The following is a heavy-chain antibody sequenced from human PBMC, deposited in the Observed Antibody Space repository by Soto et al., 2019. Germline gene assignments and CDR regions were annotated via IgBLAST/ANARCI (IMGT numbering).Heavy chain of an antibody. CDR3: ARDYHDSSGFFDY. CDR2: IYYSGST. Sequence: SETLSLTCTVSGGSISSGDYYWSWMRQPPGKGLEWIGYIYYSGSTYYNPSLKSRVTISVDTSKNQFSLKLSSVTAADTAVYYCARDYHDSSGFFDYWGQGTLVIVSS. J-gene: IGHJ4*02. D-gene: IGHD3-22*01. V-gene: IGHV4-30-4*01. CDR1: GGSISSGDYY.